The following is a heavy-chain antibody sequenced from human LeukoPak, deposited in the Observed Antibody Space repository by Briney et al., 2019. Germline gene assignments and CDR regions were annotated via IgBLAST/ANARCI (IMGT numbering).Heavy chain of an antibody. D-gene: IGHD3-10*01. V-gene: IGHV4-4*07. Sequence: KPSETLSLTCTVSGGSISSYYWSWIRQPAGKGLEWIGRIYTSGSTNYNPSLKSRVTMSVVTSKNQFSLKLSSVTAADTAVYYCARASVHEFSQSPYFDYWGQGTLVTVSS. CDR3: ARASVHEFSQSPYFDY. CDR2: IYTSGST. CDR1: GGSISSYY. J-gene: IGHJ4*02.